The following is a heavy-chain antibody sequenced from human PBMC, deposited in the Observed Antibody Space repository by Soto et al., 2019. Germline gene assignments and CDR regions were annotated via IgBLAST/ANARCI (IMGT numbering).Heavy chain of an antibody. V-gene: IGHV1-69*13. D-gene: IGHD3-22*01. CDR2: IIPIFGTA. CDR1: GGTFSSYA. Sequence: ASVKVSCKASGGTFSSYAISWVRQAPGQGLEWMGGIIPIFGTADYAQKFQGRVTITADESTSTGNMELSSLRSEDTAMYYCARGPKSGDYPRAFDDYSRRGSLVPVAS. J-gene: IGHJ4*02. CDR3: ARGPKSGDYPRAFDDY.